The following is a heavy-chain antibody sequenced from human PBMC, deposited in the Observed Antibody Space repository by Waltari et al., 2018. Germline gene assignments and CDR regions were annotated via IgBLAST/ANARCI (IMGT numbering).Heavy chain of an antibody. D-gene: IGHD3-10*01. CDR2: ISTRSSSI. J-gene: IGHJ4*02. V-gene: IGHV3-21*01. CDR3: ARDPYGYFDY. Sequence: EVQLVESGGGLVKPGGSLRLSCAASGFLFSSYTMHWVRQAPGKGLEWVSSISTRSSSIYYADSVKGRFTISRDNAKNSLYLQMNSLRAEDTAVYYCARDPYGYFDYWGQGTLVTVSS. CDR1: GFLFSSYT.